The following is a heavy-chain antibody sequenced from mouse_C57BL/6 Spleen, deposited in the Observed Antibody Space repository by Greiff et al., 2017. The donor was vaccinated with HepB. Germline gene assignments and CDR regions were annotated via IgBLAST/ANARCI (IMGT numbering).Heavy chain of an antibody. V-gene: IGHV1-76*01. J-gene: IGHJ1*03. CDR2: IYPGSGNT. CDR1: GYTFTDYY. Sequence: VQLQQSGAELVRPGASVKLSCKASGYTFTDYYINWVKQRPGQGLEWIARIYPGSGNTYYNEKFKGKATLTAEKSSSTAYMQLSSLTSEDSAVYFCARVGYYDHWYFDVWGTGTTVTVSS. D-gene: IGHD2-4*01. CDR3: ARVGYYDHWYFDV.